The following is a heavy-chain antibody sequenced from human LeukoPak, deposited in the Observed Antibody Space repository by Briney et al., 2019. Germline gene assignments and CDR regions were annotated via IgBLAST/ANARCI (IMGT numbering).Heavy chain of an antibody. J-gene: IGHJ6*03. V-gene: IGHV1-69*13. CDR2: IIPIFGTA. D-gene: IGHD6-13*01. CDR3: ASIIGAAAGTNYYYMDV. Sequence: SVKVSCKASAGTFSSYAISWVRQAPGQGLERVGGIIPIFGTANYAQKFQGRVTITADESTSTAYMELSSLRSEDTAVYYCASIIGAAAGTNYYYMDVWGKGTTVTVSS. CDR1: AGTFSSYA.